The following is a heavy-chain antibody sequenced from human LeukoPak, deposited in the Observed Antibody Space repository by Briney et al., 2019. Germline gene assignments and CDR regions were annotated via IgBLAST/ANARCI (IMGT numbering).Heavy chain of an antibody. V-gene: IGHV3-23*01. J-gene: IGHJ4*02. CDR2: ISPNADRT. Sequence: PGGSLRLSCAASGFTFGSYAMSWVRQAPGKGLEWVSLISPNADRTSKADSVEGRFTISRDNPRNTLYLQMNSLRDDDTAVYYCAIMHGYYDGSGYWVQWGQGTLVTVSS. D-gene: IGHD3-22*01. CDR1: GFTFGSYA. CDR3: AIMHGYYDGSGYWVQ.